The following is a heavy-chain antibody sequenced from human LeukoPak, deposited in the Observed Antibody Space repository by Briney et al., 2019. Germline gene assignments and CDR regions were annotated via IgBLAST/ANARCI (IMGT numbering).Heavy chain of an antibody. J-gene: IGHJ4*02. D-gene: IGHD1-1*01. V-gene: IGHV3-7*01. Sequence: PGGSLRLSCGTSGFTFSTYWMSWVRQASGKGLEWVAIIKQDGTEKHYVDSVKGRFTISRDNAKNSVYLQMNSLRAEDTAVYYCARDKVDNAWTGSLFDYWGKGTLVTVSS. CDR1: GFTFSTYW. CDR3: ARDKVDNAWTGSLFDY. CDR2: IKQDGTEK.